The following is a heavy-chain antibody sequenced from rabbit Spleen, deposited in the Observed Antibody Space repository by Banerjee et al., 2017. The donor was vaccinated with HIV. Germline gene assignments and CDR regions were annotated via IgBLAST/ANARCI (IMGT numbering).Heavy chain of an antibody. Sequence: QEQLVESGGGLVKPEGSLTLTCTASGFSFSSTYYMCWVRQAPGKGLEWIVCIDAGSSGFTYFASWAKGRFTISKTSSTTVTLQMTSLTAADTATYFCARDSSSSFSSYGMDLWGQGTLVTVS. CDR1: GFSFSSTYY. CDR2: IDAGSSGFT. V-gene: IGHV1S45*01. J-gene: IGHJ6*01. D-gene: IGHD1-1*01. CDR3: ARDSSSSFSSYGMDL.